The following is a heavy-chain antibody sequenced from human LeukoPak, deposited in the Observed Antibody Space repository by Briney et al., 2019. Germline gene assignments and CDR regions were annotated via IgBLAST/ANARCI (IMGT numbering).Heavy chain of an antibody. CDR3: ARSNQGPGEY. V-gene: IGHV3-21*01. CDR1: GFIFSSYS. D-gene: IGHD3-10*01. Sequence: GGSLRLSCAASGFIFSSYSMNWVRQAPGKGLEWVSSISGSSSYYADSVKGRFTVSRDNAKNSLYPQMNSLRAEDTAVYYCARSNQGPGEYWGQGTLVTVSS. J-gene: IGHJ4*02. CDR2: ISGSSS.